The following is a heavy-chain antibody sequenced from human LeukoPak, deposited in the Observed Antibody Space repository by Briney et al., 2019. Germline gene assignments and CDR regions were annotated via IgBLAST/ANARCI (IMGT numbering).Heavy chain of an antibody. CDR2: ISSSSSYI. J-gene: IGHJ4*02. V-gene: IGHV3-21*01. Sequence: PGGSLRLSCADSGFTCSSYSMNWGRKAPGKGLEWVSSISSSSSYIYYADSVKGRFTISRDNAKNSLYLQMNNLRAEDTAVYYCARDLPVLDYWGQGTLVTVSS. CDR1: GFTCSSYS. CDR3: ARDLPVLDY.